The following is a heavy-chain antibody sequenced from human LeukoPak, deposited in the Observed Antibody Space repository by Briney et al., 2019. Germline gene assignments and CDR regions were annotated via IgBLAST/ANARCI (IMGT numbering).Heavy chain of an antibody. Sequence: GESLKISCKGSGYSFTSYWIGWVRQMPGKGLEWMGIIYPGDSDTRYSPPFQGQVTISADKSISTAYLQWSSLKASDTAMYYCARQDCSSTSCDFWSGYYVYNWFDPWGQGTLVTVSS. CDR2: IYPGDSDT. V-gene: IGHV5-51*01. D-gene: IGHD3-3*01. J-gene: IGHJ5*02. CDR3: ARQDCSSTSCDFWSGYYVYNWFDP. CDR1: GYSFTSYW.